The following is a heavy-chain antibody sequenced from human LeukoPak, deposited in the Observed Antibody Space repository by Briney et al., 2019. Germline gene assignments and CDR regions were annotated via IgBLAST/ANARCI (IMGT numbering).Heavy chain of an antibody. V-gene: IGHV1-18*01. CDR3: ARVRDYDFWSGPKSVDP. CDR2: ISAYNGNT. CDR1: GYTFTSNG. Sequence: ASVKVSCKASGYTFTSNGISWVRQAPGQGLEWMGWISAYNGNTNYAQKLQGRVTMTTDTSTSTAYMELRSLRSDDTAVYYCARVRDYDFWSGPKSVDPWGQGTLVTVSS. D-gene: IGHD3-3*01. J-gene: IGHJ5*02.